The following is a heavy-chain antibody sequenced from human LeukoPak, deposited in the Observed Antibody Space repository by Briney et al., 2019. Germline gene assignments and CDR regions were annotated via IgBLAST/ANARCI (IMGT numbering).Heavy chain of an antibody. CDR3: AKSHSLGNGAFDI. D-gene: IGHD2-8*01. CDR1: GFTFSSYG. V-gene: IGHV3-30*02. CDR2: IRYDGSNK. J-gene: IGHJ3*02. Sequence: TGGSLRLSCAASGFTFSSYGMHWVRQAPGKGLEWVAFIRYDGSNKYYADSVKGRFTISRDNSKNTLYLQMNSLRPEDTAVYYCAKSHSLGNGAFDIWGQGTMVTVSS.